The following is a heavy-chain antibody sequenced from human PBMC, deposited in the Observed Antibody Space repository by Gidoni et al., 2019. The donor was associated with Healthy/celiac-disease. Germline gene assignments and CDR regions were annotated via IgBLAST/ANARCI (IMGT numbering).Heavy chain of an antibody. CDR1: GYSISSGYY. J-gene: IGHJ6*02. CDR3: ARELGFDGSGSYSHGMDV. Sequence: QVQLQESGPGLVKPSETLSLTCAVSGYSISSGYYWGWIRQPPGKGLEWIGSIYHSGSTYDNPSLQSRVPISVDTSKTQFSLKLSSVTAADTAVYYCARELGFDGSGSYSHGMDVWGQGTTVTVSS. V-gene: IGHV4-38-2*02. CDR2: IYHSGST. D-gene: IGHD3-10*01.